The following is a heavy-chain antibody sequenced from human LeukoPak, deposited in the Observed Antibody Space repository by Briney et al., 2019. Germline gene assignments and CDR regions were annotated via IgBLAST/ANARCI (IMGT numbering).Heavy chain of an antibody. CDR1: GGSISSSSYY. Sequence: RPSETLSLTCTVSGGSISSSSYYWGWIRQPPGKGLEWIGSIYYSGSTYYNPSLKSRVTISVDTSKNQFSLKLSSVTAADTAVYYCARDWPPMVRGVDAFDIWGQGTMVTVSS. CDR3: ARDWPPMVRGVDAFDI. D-gene: IGHD3-10*01. CDR2: IYYSGST. J-gene: IGHJ3*02. V-gene: IGHV4-39*07.